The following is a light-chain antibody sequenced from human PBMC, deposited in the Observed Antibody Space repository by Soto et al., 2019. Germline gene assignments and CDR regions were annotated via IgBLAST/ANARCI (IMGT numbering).Light chain of an antibody. J-gene: IGLJ1*01. CDR3: SSYRSSTTPLV. CDR2: DVS. Sequence: QSALTQPASVSGSPGQSITISCTGSSSDVGGYNYVSWYQQHPGKAPKFMIYDVSYRPSGVSNRFSGSKSGNTASLTISGLQAEDEADYYCSSYRSSTTPLVFGTGTKVTVL. CDR1: SSDVGGYNY. V-gene: IGLV2-14*03.